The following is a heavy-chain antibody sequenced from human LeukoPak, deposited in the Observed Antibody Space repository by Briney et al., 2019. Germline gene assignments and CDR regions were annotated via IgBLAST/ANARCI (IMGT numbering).Heavy chain of an antibody. J-gene: IGHJ6*02. V-gene: IGHV1-2*02. D-gene: IGHD5/OR15-5a*01. CDR2: INPNSGGT. CDR1: GYTFTGYF. CDR3: ARDLRGATYYGMDV. Sequence: ASVKVSCKASGYTFTGYFMHWVRQAPGQGLEWMGWINPNSGGTNYAQKFQGRVTMTTDTSTSTGYMELRSLRSDDTAVYYCARDLRGATYYGMDVWGQGTTVTVSS.